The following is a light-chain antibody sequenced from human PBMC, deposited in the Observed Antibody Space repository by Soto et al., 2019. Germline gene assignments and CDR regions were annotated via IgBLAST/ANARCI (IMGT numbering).Light chain of an antibody. CDR2: NVS. CDR1: SSDVGGYDY. J-gene: IGLJ2*01. CDR3: SSYTSISTVV. Sequence: QSVLTQPASVSGSPGQSITISCTGTSSDVGGYDYVSWYQQHPGKAPKLVIYNVSNRPSGTSNRFSGSKSGNTASLTISGLQAEDEADYYCSSYTSISTVVFGGGTKLTVL. V-gene: IGLV2-14*03.